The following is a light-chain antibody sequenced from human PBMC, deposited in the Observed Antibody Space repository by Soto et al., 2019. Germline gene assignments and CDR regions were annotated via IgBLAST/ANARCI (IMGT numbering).Light chain of an antibody. CDR3: AAWDDSLSGVV. CDR2: RND. Sequence: QSVLTQPPSASRTPGQRVTISCSGSTSNIGSNYVCWYQQLPGTAAKLHIYRNDQRPAGVPDRFSGSRSGTSASLAISGLRSEDEADYYCAAWDDSLSGVVFGEGTKLTVL. V-gene: IGLV1-47*01. CDR1: TSNIGSNY. J-gene: IGLJ2*01.